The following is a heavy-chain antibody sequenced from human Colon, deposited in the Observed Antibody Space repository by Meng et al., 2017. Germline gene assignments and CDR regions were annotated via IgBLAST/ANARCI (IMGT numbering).Heavy chain of an antibody. V-gene: IGHV4-4*02. CDR1: GASISSATF. Sequence: QVHLQESGLGLVKPSGTLSLTCAVSGASISSATFWTWVRQSPGKGLEWIGESYYGGSTTYNPSLSSRATISLDKSKSQFSLQLDSVTAADTATYYCASSSGWWRLDSWGQGTLVTVSS. CDR3: ASSSGWWRLDS. D-gene: IGHD6-19*01. CDR2: SYYGGST. J-gene: IGHJ4*02.